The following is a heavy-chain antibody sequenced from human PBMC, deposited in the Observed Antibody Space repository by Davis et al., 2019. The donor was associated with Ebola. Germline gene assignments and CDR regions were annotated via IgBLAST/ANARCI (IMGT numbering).Heavy chain of an antibody. J-gene: IGHJ4*02. Sequence: GGSLRLSCAASGFTFSSYSMNWVRQAPGKGLEWVSSISSSSSYIYYADSVKGRFTISRDNAKNSLYLQMNSLRDEDTAVYYCARRGVVTPLFTFYFDYWGQGTLVTVSS. CDR1: GFTFSSYS. CDR3: ARRGVVTPLFTFYFDY. V-gene: IGHV3-21*01. D-gene: IGHD4-23*01. CDR2: ISSSSSYI.